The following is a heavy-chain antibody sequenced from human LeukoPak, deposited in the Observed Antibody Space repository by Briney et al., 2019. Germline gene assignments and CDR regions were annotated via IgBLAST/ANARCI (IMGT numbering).Heavy chain of an antibody. J-gene: IGHJ3*02. CDR2: VYYSGTT. CDR1: GGSIGSHY. Sequence: SETLSLTCTVSGGSIGSHYWSWIRQPPGSGLEWIGYVYYSGTTNYNPSLESRVTISVDTSKNQFSLKLSSVTAADTAVYYCARDYYDSRGEAFDIWGLGTMVTVSS. CDR3: ARDYYDSRGEAFDI. V-gene: IGHV4-59*11. D-gene: IGHD3-22*01.